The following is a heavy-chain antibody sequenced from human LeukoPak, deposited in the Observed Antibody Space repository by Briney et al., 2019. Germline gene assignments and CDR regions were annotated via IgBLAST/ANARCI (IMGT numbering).Heavy chain of an antibody. V-gene: IGHV4-59*01. CDR2: IYYSGST. D-gene: IGHD2-15*01. CDR3: ARLLAGCSGSKCRAHFDY. CDR1: GGSISSYY. Sequence: SETLSLTCTVSGGSISSYYWSWIRQPPGKGLEWIGYIYYSGSTNYNPSLKSRVTISVDTSKNQFSVNLSSVTAADTAVYYCARLLAGCSGSKCRAHFDYWGQGTLVTVSS. J-gene: IGHJ4*02.